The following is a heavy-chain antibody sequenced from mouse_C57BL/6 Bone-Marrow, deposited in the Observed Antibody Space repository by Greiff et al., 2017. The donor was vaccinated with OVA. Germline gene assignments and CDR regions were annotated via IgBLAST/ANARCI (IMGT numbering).Heavy chain of an antibody. D-gene: IGHD1-1*01. Sequence: EVKVEESGGGLVQPGGSLKLSCAASGFTFSDYGMAWVRQAPRKGPEWVAFISNLAYSIYYADTVTGRFTISRENAKNTLYLEMSSLRSEDTAMYYCARGATVVHPYYFDYWGQGTTLTVSS. J-gene: IGHJ2*01. CDR1: GFTFSDYG. V-gene: IGHV5-15*01. CDR2: ISNLAYSI. CDR3: ARGATVVHPYYFDY.